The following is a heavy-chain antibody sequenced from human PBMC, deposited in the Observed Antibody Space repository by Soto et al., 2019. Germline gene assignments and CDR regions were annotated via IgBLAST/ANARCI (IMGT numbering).Heavy chain of an antibody. CDR1: GGSVSSGGYY. CDR3: XSAXXCSGGXCSFDX. CDR2: IYYSGST. D-gene: IGHD2-15*01. V-gene: IGHV4-61*08. Sequence: PSETLCLTCTVSGGSVSSGGYYWSWIRQPPGKGLEWIGYIYYSGSTNYNPSLKSRVTISVDTSKNQFSLKLSSVTAADTAVYYXXSAXXCSGGXCSFDXWGQGTXVTVSX. J-gene: IGHJ5*02.